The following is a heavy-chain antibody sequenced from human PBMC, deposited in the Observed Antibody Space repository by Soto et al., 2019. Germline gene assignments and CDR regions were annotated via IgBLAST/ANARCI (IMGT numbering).Heavy chain of an antibody. Sequence: QVQLQESGPGLVKPSQTLSLPCTVSGGSISSGGYYWRWIRQHPGKGLEWIGYIYYSGSTYYNPSLKRRVTMSVDTSKNQCSLKLSAVTAADTAVDYCAQTSGNCWGYYSMDVWGQGTTVTVSS. CDR3: AQTSGNCWGYYSMDV. CDR1: GGSISSGGYY. CDR2: IYYSGST. V-gene: IGHV4-31*03. D-gene: IGHD2-15*01. J-gene: IGHJ6*02.